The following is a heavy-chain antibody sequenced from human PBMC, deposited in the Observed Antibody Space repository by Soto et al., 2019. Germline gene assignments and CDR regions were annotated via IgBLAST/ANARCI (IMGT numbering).Heavy chain of an antibody. J-gene: IGHJ5*02. CDR2: IYSGGST. V-gene: IGHV3-66*01. CDR1: GFTVSSNY. D-gene: IGHD4-17*01. Sequence: EVQLVESGGGLVQPGGSLRLSCAASGFTVSSNYMSWVRQAPGKGLEWVSVIYSGGSTYYADSVKGRFTISRENSKNTLYLQMNSLRAEDTAVYYCARSYGDYMMAWFDPWGQGTLVTVSS. CDR3: ARSYGDYMMAWFDP.